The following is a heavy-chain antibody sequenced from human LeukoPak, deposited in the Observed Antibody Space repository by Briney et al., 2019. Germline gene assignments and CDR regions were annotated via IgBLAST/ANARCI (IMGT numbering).Heavy chain of an antibody. CDR2: ISAYNGNT. D-gene: IGHD4-11*01. V-gene: IGHV1-18*01. CDR1: GYTFTSYG. Sequence: GASVKVSCKASGYTFTSYGISWVRQAPGQGLEWMGWISAYNGNTNYAQKLQGRVTMTTDTSTSTAYMELRSLRSDDTAVYYCARIVTLVTTGYYYYMDVWGKGTTVTVSS. CDR3: ARIVTLVTTGYYYYMDV. J-gene: IGHJ6*03.